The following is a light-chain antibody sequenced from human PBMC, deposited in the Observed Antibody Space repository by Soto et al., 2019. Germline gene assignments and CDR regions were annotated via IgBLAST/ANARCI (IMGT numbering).Light chain of an antibody. CDR3: SSYTTSTSFLL. CDR1: SSDIGNYDF. Sequence: QPVLTQPASVSGSPGQSITIACTGTSSDIGNYDFVSWYQQVPGTAPKAMIYEVSSRPSGVSNRFSGSKSGNTASLTISGLQAEDEAYYYCSSYTTSTSFLLFGGGTQLTVL. J-gene: IGLJ7*01. CDR2: EVS. V-gene: IGLV2-14*01.